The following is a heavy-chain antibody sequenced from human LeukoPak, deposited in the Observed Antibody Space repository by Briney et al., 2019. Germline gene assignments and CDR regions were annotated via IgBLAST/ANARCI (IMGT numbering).Heavy chain of an antibody. D-gene: IGHD6-13*01. Sequence: ASVRVSCKASGGTFSSYAISWVRQAPGQGLEWMGGIIPIFGTANYAQKFQGRVTITADESTSTAYMELSSLRSEDTAVYYCARDGIAAAGTFDYWGQGTLVTVSS. V-gene: IGHV1-69*13. CDR2: IIPIFGTA. J-gene: IGHJ4*02. CDR1: GGTFSSYA. CDR3: ARDGIAAAGTFDY.